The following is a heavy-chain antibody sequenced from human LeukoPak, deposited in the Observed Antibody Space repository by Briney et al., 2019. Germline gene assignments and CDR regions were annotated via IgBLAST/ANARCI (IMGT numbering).Heavy chain of an antibody. J-gene: IGHJ3*02. Sequence: GGSLRLSCAASGFTFSTYGMHWVRQAPGKGLEWVAFIQSDEGNQYYTDSVKGRFTVSRDNSKNTLYLQMNSLRAEDTAVYYCARDVYYHDSSGTGAFDIWGQGTKVTVSS. CDR2: IQSDEGNQ. V-gene: IGHV3-30*02. CDR1: GFTFSTYG. CDR3: ARDVYYHDSSGTGAFDI. D-gene: IGHD3-22*01.